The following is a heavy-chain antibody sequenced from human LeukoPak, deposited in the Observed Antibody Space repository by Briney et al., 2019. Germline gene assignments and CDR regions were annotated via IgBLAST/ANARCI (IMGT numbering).Heavy chain of an antibody. D-gene: IGHD2-2*01. CDR3: ARDSGADIVVVPAASDY. V-gene: IGHV1-69*06. CDR2: IIPIFGTA. Sequence: SVKVSCKASGGTFSSYAISWVRQAPGQGLEWMGGIIPIFGTANYAQKFQGRVTITADKSTSTAYMELSSLRSEDTAVYYCARDSGADIVVVPAASDYWGQGALVTVSS. CDR1: GGTFSSYA. J-gene: IGHJ4*02.